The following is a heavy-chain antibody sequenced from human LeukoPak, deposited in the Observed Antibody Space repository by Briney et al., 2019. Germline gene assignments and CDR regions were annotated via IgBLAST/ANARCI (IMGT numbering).Heavy chain of an antibody. V-gene: IGHV4-4*07. Sequence: PSETLSLTCTVSGGSTSSYYWSWIRQPAGKGLEWIGRIYTSGSTNYNPSLKSRVTISVDTSKNQFSLKLSSVTAADTAVYYCARSFVFGVGAFDIWGQGTMVTVSS. D-gene: IGHD3-3*01. J-gene: IGHJ3*02. CDR3: ARSFVFGVGAFDI. CDR2: IYTSGST. CDR1: GGSTSSYY.